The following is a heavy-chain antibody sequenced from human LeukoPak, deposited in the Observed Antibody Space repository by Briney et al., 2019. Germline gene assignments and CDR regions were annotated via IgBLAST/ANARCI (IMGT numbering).Heavy chain of an antibody. Sequence: ASVKVSCKASGYTFTSYGITWVRQAPGQGLEWMGWISAFNGNTNYAQKFQGRVTMTTDTSTKIAYMELRSLRSDGTAVYYCARGYQTSYYDRSGYLTYFDYWGQGTLVTVSS. CDR2: ISAFNGNT. V-gene: IGHV1-18*01. D-gene: IGHD3-22*01. CDR1: GYTFTSYG. CDR3: ARGYQTSYYDRSGYLTYFDY. J-gene: IGHJ4*02.